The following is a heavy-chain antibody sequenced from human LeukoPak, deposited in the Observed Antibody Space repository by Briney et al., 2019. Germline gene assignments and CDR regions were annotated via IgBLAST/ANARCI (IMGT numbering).Heavy chain of an antibody. Sequence: PSETLSLTCAVYGGSFSGYYWSWIRQPPGKGLEWIGEINHSGSTNYNPSLKSRVTISVDTSKNQFSLKLSSVTAADTAVYYCARARMITFYSSRRHPFDYWGQGTLVTVSS. CDR3: ARARMITFYSSRRHPFDY. CDR2: INHSGST. J-gene: IGHJ4*02. D-gene: IGHD6-13*01. CDR1: GGSFSGYY. V-gene: IGHV4-34*01.